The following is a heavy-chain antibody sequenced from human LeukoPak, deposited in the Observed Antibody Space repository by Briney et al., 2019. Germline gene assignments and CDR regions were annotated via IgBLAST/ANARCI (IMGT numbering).Heavy chain of an antibody. J-gene: IGHJ3*02. CDR1: GYTFTGYY. Sequence: ASVKVSCKASGYTFTGYYIHWVRQAPGQGLEWMGRVNPNNGGTNYAQKFQGRVTMTRDMSMSTAYMELSRLRSVDTAVYYCAGEDNSSGYRPFDIWGQGTMVTVPS. CDR3: AGEDNSSGYRPFDI. CDR2: VNPNNGGT. V-gene: IGHV1-2*06. D-gene: IGHD3-22*01.